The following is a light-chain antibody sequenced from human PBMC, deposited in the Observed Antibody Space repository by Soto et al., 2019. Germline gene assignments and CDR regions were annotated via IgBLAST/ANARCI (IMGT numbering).Light chain of an antibody. CDR3: QSYDSTLSARYV. CDR2: GNN. Sequence: QSVLTQPPSVSGAPGQRVTISCTGSSSNIGANYDVHWYQHRPGTAPKLLIFGNNNRPSGVPDRFSGSKSGTSASLAITGLQAEDEGHYYCQSYDSTLSARYVFGTGTKLTVL. CDR1: SSNIGANYD. V-gene: IGLV1-40*01. J-gene: IGLJ1*01.